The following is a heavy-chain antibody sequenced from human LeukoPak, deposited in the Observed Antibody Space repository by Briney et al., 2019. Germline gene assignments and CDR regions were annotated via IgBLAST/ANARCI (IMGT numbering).Heavy chain of an antibody. D-gene: IGHD1-26*01. CDR2: ISSTSSHT. J-gene: IGHJ6*02. Sequence: GGSLRLSCAASGFMFSTYSMNWVRQAPGKGLEWVSSISSTSSHTYYADSVKGRFTISRDNAKNSLYLQMNSLRAEDTAVYYCARESGSYLKTIYYYYYGMDVWGQGTTVTVSS. V-gene: IGHV3-21*01. CDR3: ARESGSYLKTIYYYYYGMDV. CDR1: GFMFSTYS.